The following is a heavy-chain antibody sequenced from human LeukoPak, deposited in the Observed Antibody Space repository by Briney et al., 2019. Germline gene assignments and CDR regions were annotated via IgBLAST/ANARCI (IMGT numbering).Heavy chain of an antibody. CDR1: GFTFSSHW. D-gene: IGHD2-2*01. Sequence: GGSLRLSCAASGFTFSSHWMHWVRQAPGKGLVWVSRINSDGSSTSYADSVKGRFTISRDNAKNTLYLQMNSLRAEDTAVYCCAITWDIVVVPAAMWGQGTLVTVSS. CDR3: AITWDIVVVPAAM. J-gene: IGHJ4*02. V-gene: IGHV3-74*01. CDR2: INSDGSST.